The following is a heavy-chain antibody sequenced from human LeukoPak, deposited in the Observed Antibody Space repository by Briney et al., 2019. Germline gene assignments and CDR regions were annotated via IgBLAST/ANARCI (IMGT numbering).Heavy chain of an antibody. CDR3: ASSSSDLYYGMDV. D-gene: IGHD6-6*01. CDR1: GFTFSSYA. CDR2: ISGSGGST. Sequence: GGSLRLSCAASGFTFSSYAMNWVRQAPGKGLEWISAISGSGGSTYYADSVKGRFTISRDNSKNTLYLQMNSLRAEDTAVYYCASSSSDLYYGMDVWGQGTTVTVSS. J-gene: IGHJ6*02. V-gene: IGHV3-23*01.